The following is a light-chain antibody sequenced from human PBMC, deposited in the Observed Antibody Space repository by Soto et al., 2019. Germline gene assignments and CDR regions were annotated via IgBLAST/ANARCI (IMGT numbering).Light chain of an antibody. J-gene: IGKJ1*01. V-gene: IGKV4-1*01. CDR3: QQFYSTPWT. CDR2: WAS. Sequence: DIVVTQSPDSRAVSLGERATINCKSSQSVLSSSNNKNYFAWYQQKPGQPPKLLFYWASTRESGVPDRFSGSGSGADFTLTISSLQVEDVAVYYCQQFYSTPWTFGQGTKVEIK. CDR1: QSVLSSSNNKNY.